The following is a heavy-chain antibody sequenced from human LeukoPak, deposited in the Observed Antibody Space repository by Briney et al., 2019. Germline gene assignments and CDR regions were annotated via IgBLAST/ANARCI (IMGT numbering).Heavy chain of an antibody. J-gene: IGHJ4*02. D-gene: IGHD4-23*01. CDR3: ASRGGYGGNSEVFDY. Sequence: GASVKVSCKASGGTFSSYAISWVRQAPGQGLERMGRIIPIFGTANYAQKFQGRVTITTDESTSTAYMELSSLRSEDTAVYYCASRGGYGGNSEVFDYWGQGTLVTVSS. CDR1: GGTFSSYA. CDR2: IIPIFGTA. V-gene: IGHV1-69*05.